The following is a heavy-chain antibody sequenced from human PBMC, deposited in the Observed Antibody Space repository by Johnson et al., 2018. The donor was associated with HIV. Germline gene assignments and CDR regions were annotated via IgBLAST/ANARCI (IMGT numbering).Heavy chain of an antibody. CDR3: ARGVTMINLKAFDI. J-gene: IGHJ3*02. D-gene: IGHD3-22*01. V-gene: IGHV3-30-3*01. Sequence: QVQLVESGGGVVQPGRSLRLSSAASGFTFSSYAMHWVRQAPGKGLEWVAVISYDGSNKYYADSVKGRFTISRDNAKNSLYLQMNSLRAEDTALYYCARGVTMINLKAFDIWGQGTMVTVSS. CDR1: GFTFSSYA. CDR2: ISYDGSNK.